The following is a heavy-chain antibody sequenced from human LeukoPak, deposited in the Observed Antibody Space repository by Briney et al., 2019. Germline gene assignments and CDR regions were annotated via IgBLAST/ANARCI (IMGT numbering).Heavy chain of an antibody. CDR2: ISSSSSYI. D-gene: IGHD3-22*01. Sequence: GGSLRLSCAASGFTFSSYRMNWVRQAPGKGLEWVSSISSSSSYIYYADSVKGRFTISRDNAKNSLYLQMNSLRAEDTAVYYCARDLDSRSGYSHWGQGALVTVSS. J-gene: IGHJ4*02. CDR3: ARDLDSRSGYSH. CDR1: GFTFSSYR. V-gene: IGHV3-21*01.